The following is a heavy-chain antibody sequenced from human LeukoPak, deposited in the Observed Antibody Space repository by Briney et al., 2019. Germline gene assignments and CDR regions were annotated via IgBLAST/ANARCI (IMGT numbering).Heavy chain of an antibody. V-gene: IGHV4-59*08. CDR3: ARLVGDFWTPYYYGMDV. CDR2: IYYSGST. CDR1: GGSISSYY. Sequence: SETLSLTCTVSGGSISSYYWSWIRQPLGKGLEWIGYIYYSGSTNYNPSLKSRVTISVDTSKNQFSLKLSSVTAADTAAYYCARLVGDFWTPYYYGMDVWGQGTTVTVSS. J-gene: IGHJ6*02. D-gene: IGHD3-3*01.